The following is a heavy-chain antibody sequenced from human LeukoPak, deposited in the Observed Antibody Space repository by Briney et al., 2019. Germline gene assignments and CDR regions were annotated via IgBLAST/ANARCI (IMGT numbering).Heavy chain of an antibody. CDR1: GGSFSGYY. V-gene: IGHV4-34*01. J-gene: IGHJ4*02. CDR3: ARGGPSGYTD. CDR2: INHRGSS. Sequence: PSETLSLTCAVYGGSFSGYYWSWIRQPPGKGLEWIGEINHRGSSNYNPSLKSRVTISVDTSKNQFSLKLSSVTAADTAVYYCARGGPSGYTDWGQGTLVTVSS. D-gene: IGHD3-22*01.